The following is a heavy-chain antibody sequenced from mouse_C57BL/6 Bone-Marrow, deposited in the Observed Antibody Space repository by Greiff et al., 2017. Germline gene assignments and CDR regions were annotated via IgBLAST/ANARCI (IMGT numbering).Heavy chain of an antibody. D-gene: IGHD2-5*01. Sequence: VHVKQSGAELVRPGASVKLSCTASGFNIKDDYMHWVKQRPEQGLEWIGWIDPENGDTEYASKFQGKATITADTSSNTAYLQLSSLTSEDTAVYYCTTDYSNYVGVSWFAYWGQGTLVTVSA. CDR1: GFNIKDDY. V-gene: IGHV14-4*01. CDR3: TTDYSNYVGVSWFAY. J-gene: IGHJ3*01. CDR2: IDPENGDT.